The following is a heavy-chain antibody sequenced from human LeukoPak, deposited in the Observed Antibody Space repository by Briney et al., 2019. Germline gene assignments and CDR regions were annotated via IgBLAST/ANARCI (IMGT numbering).Heavy chain of an antibody. CDR1: GGSFSGYY. CDR3: ARDGNWFDP. Sequence: SETLSLTCAVYGGSFSGYYWSWIRQPPGKGLEWIGEINHSGSTNYNPSLKSRVTISEDTSKNQFSLKLTSVTAADTAVYYCARDGNWFDPWGQGTLVTVSS. J-gene: IGHJ5*02. CDR2: INHSGST. V-gene: IGHV4-34*01.